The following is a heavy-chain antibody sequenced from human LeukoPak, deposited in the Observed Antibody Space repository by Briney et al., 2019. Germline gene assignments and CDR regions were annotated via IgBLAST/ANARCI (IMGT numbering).Heavy chain of an antibody. CDR3: ARATYYDILTGYYIDY. J-gene: IGHJ4*02. D-gene: IGHD3-9*01. V-gene: IGHV1-2*02. Sequence: GASVKVSCKASGYTFTSYYMHWVRQAPGQGLEWMGWINPNSGGTNYAQKFQGRVTMTRDTSISTAYMELSRLRSDDTAVYYCARATYYDILTGYYIDYWGQGTLVTVSS. CDR1: GYTFTSYY. CDR2: INPNSGGT.